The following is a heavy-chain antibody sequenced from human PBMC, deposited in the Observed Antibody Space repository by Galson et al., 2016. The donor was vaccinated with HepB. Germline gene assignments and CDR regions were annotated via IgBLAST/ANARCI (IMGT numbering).Heavy chain of an antibody. CDR2: ISGSAIST. Sequence: SLRLSCAASNFVFSDFAMSWVRQAPGKGLEWVSSISGSAISTYYADSMKGRFTISRDNSKNTVYLEMNSLRVDDTAMYYCAKPHTSGWLTAFDHWGQGNLVTVSS. V-gene: IGHV3-23*01. CDR3: AKPHTSGWLTAFDH. J-gene: IGHJ4*02. D-gene: IGHD6-19*01. CDR1: NFVFSDFA.